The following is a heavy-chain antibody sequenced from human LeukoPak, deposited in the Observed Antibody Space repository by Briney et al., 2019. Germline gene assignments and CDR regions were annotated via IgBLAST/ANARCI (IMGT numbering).Heavy chain of an antibody. Sequence: SETLSLTCAVYGGSFSGYYWSWIRQPPGKGLEWIGEINHSGSTNYNPSLTSRVTISVDTSKNQFSLKLSSVTAADTAVYYCARHSSGWTPPFDPWGQGTLVTVSS. CDR2: INHSGST. J-gene: IGHJ5*02. V-gene: IGHV4-34*01. CDR1: GGSFSGYY. CDR3: ARHSSGWTPPFDP. D-gene: IGHD6-19*01.